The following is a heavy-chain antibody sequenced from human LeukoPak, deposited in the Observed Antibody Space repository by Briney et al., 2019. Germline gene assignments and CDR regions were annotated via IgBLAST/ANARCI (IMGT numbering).Heavy chain of an antibody. CDR1: GYTFTSYG. Sequence: ASVKVSCKASGYTFTSYGISWVRQAPGQGLEWMGWISAYNGNTNYAQKLQGRVTMTTDTSTSTAYMELRSLRSDDTAVHYCARPLGPYYYDSSGYYYYWGQGTLVTVSS. CDR2: ISAYNGNT. J-gene: IGHJ4*02. V-gene: IGHV1-18*01. CDR3: ARPLGPYYYDSSGYYYY. D-gene: IGHD3-22*01.